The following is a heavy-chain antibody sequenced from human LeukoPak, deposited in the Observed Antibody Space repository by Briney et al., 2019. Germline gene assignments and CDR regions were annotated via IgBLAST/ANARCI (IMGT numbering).Heavy chain of an antibody. CDR2: IYHSGST. Sequence: SETLSLTCTVSGYSISSGYYWGWIRQPPGKGLEWIGSIYHSGSTYYNPSLKSRVTISVDTSKNQFSLKLSSVTAADTAVYYCARVAVEGYDPGLCSGGSCYQTGFDPWGQGTLVTVSS. D-gene: IGHD2-15*01. CDR1: GYSISSGYY. V-gene: IGHV4-38-2*02. J-gene: IGHJ5*02. CDR3: ARVAVEGYDPGLCSGGSCYQTGFDP.